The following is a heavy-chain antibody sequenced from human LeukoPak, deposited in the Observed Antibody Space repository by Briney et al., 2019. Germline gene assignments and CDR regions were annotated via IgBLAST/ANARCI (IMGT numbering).Heavy chain of an antibody. CDR2: ITGSDDKT. D-gene: IGHD5-12*01. J-gene: IGHJ4*02. V-gene: IGHV3-23*01. CDR3: AKGPQLYSGYHPDY. Sequence: GGSLSLSCAASGFTFSGSAMTWVRQAPGKGLQWVSTITGSDDKTYYADSVKGRFTISRDFSKSMVHLQMNSLRVEDTAIYYCAKGPQLYSGYHPDYWGQGTLVTVSS. CDR1: GFTFSGSA.